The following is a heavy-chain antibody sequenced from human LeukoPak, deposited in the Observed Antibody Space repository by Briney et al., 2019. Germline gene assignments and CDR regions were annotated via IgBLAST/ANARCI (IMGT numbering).Heavy chain of an antibody. D-gene: IGHD3-22*01. CDR3: ATDNTMIAKGFDY. Sequence: GGSLRLSCAASGFTFSSYWMHWVRQAPGKGLVWVSRINSDGSSTSYADSVNGRFTISRDNAKNTLYLQMNSLRAEDTAVYYCATDNTMIAKGFDYWGQGTLVTVSS. V-gene: IGHV3-74*01. CDR2: INSDGSST. J-gene: IGHJ4*02. CDR1: GFTFSSYW.